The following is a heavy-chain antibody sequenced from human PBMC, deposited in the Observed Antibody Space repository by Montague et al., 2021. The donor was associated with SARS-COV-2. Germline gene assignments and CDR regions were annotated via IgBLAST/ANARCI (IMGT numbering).Heavy chain of an antibody. CDR2: IYTSGST. Sequence: TLSLTCTVSGGSISSGSYYWSWIRQPAGKGLEWIGRIYTSGSTNYNPSLKSRVTISVDTSKNQFSLKLSSVTAADTAVYYCASPSWLRGASDIWGQGTMVTVSS. D-gene: IGHD5-12*01. CDR1: GGSISSGSYY. CDR3: ASPSWLRGASDI. J-gene: IGHJ3*02. V-gene: IGHV4-61*02.